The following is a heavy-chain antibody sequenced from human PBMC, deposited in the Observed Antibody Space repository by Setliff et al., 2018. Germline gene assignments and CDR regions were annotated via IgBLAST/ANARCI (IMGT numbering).Heavy chain of an antibody. CDR3: AREQWLDPPGYYYMDV. V-gene: IGHV4-4*07. CDR1: GGSISSYY. CDR2: IYIGGSA. D-gene: IGHD6-19*01. J-gene: IGHJ6*03. Sequence: NPSETLSLTCTVSGGSISSYYWSWIRQPAGKGLEWIGHIYIGGSANYNPSLKSRVTMSIDTSKNQFSLKLNSVTAADMAVYYCAREQWLDPPGYYYMDVWAKGTTVTVS.